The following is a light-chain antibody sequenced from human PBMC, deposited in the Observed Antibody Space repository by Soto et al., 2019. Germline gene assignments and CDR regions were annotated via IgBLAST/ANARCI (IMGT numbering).Light chain of an antibody. CDR2: ATS. J-gene: IGKJ2*01. Sequence: DIHMTQSPSSLSASVGDRVTITCRASPSISSSLNWYQQKPGKAPKLLTSATSSLQSGGPSRFSGSGSGTDFTLTISSLQPEDFATYYCQQSYSPPYNLGQGTKLEIK. CDR3: QQSYSPPYN. CDR1: PSISSS. V-gene: IGKV1-39*01.